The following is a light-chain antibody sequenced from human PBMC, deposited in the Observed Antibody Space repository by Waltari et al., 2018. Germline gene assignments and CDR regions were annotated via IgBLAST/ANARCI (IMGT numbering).Light chain of an antibody. CDR1: SSNIGAGYG. CDR2: GNN. J-gene: IGLJ2*01. Sequence: QSVLTQPPSVSGAPGQTVTMSCTGSSSNIGAGYGAHWYQQLPGTAPKLLIYGNNNRPSGVPDRFSGSESGSSASLAITGLQAEDEADYYCQSYDTSLSAVVFGGGTKLTVL. CDR3: QSYDTSLSAVV. V-gene: IGLV1-40*01.